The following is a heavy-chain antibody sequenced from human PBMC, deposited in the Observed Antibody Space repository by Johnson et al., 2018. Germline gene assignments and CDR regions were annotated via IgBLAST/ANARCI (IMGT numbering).Heavy chain of an antibody. CDR1: GFTFRSYS. J-gene: IGHJ1*01. CDR2: IWYDGSNK. Sequence: QVQLVESGGGLVKPGGSLRLSCAASGFTFRSYSMNWVRQAPGKGLEWVAVIWYDGSNKYYVDSVKGRFTISRDNAKNSLYLQMNSLSAEDTAVYYCARSQSAYYGDYVGAEYFQHWGQGTLVTVSS. CDR3: ARSQSAYYGDYVGAEYFQH. D-gene: IGHD4-17*01. V-gene: IGHV3-33*08.